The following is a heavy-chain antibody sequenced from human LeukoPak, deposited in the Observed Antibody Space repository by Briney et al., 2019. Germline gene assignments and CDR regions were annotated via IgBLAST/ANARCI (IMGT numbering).Heavy chain of an antibody. J-gene: IGHJ4*02. CDR3: ARGTSGTTTFDF. CDR1: GFTVDSKF. D-gene: IGHD4-17*01. CDR2: ISPGGYI. V-gene: IGHV3-66*01. Sequence: GGSLRLSCTASGFTVDSKFMNWVRQAPGKGLEWVSFISPGGYIDYTDSVKGRFTISRDNSKNTLSLQMNSLRVEDTAVYYCARGTSGTTTFDFWGQGTLVTVSS.